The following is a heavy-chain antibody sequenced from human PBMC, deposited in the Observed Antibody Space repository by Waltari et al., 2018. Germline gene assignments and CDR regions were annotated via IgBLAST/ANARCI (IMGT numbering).Heavy chain of an antibody. CDR2: INAVVVRP. D-gene: IGHD6-13*01. V-gene: IGHV3-23*01. CDR1: GFTFSSYT. J-gene: IGHJ4*02. CDR3: AKAGSISWYDY. Sequence: EVQLLESGGGLVQPGGSLRLSCAASGFTFSSYTMTWVRQAPGLGLLCVSDINAVVVRPYSPASVQGRFTFSTDNSKNTLYLQMNSLTADDTAVYYCAKAGSISWYDYWGQGTLVTVSS.